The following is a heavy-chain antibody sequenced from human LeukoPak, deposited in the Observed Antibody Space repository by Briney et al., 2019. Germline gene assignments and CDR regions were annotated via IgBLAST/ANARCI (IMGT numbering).Heavy chain of an antibody. V-gene: IGHV4-59*01. J-gene: IGHJ4*02. CDR1: GGSISSYY. Sequence: MASETLSLTCTVSGGSISSYYWSWIRQPPGKGLEWIAYIYYSGSTNYNPSLKSRVTISVDTSKNQFSLKLSSVTAADTAVYYCARRYGSGSSGTFDYWGQGTLVTVSS. D-gene: IGHD3-10*01. CDR3: ARRYGSGSSGTFDY. CDR2: IYYSGST.